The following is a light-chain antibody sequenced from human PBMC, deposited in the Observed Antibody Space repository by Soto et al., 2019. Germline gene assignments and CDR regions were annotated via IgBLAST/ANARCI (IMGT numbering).Light chain of an antibody. J-gene: IGKJ3*01. CDR2: GAS. CDR1: QSVSGK. CDR3: QQYNSDVFT. V-gene: IGKV3-15*01. Sequence: EIVMTQSPATLSVSPGERATLSCRASQSVSGKSVWYQQKPGQAPRLLIYGASTRATGVPARFSGSGSGTEFTLTISSLQSEDFATYYCQQYNSDVFTFGPGTTVDIK.